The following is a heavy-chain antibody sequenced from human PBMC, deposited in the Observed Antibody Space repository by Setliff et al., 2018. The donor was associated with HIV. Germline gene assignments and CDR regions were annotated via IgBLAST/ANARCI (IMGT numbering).Heavy chain of an antibody. CDR2: IYPGVYPGDSTP. CDR1: GYSFTTYW. V-gene: IGHV5-51*01. CDR3: ARGAEYPNWYFDL. Sequence: ESLKISCQASGYSFTTYWFGWVRQMPGKGLEWMGIIYPGVYPGDSTPRYSPSFQGQVTISADKSINTAYLQWSSLKASDTAIYYCARGAEYPNWYFDLWGRGTLVTVSS. J-gene: IGHJ2*01.